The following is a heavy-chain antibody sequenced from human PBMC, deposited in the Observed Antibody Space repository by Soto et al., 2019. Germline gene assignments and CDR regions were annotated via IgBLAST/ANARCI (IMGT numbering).Heavy chain of an antibody. CDR1: GFTFSSYA. J-gene: IGHJ4*02. CDR2: ISGSGGST. Sequence: GGSLRLSCAASGFTFSSYAMSWVRQAPGKGLEWVSAISGSGGSTYYADSVKGRFTISRDNSKNTLYLQMNSLRAEGTAVYYCAKGITEGELLSWDYWGQGTLVTVSS. D-gene: IGHD1-26*01. CDR3: AKGITEGELLSWDY. V-gene: IGHV3-23*01.